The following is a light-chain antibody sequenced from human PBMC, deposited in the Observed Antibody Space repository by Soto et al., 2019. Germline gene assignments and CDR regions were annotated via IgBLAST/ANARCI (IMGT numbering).Light chain of an antibody. Sequence: DIQMTQSPSSLSASVGDRVTITCRASQSISSYLNWYQQKPGKAPKLLIYAASSLQSGVPSRFSGSGSGTDFTLTIISLQPEDFATYYCQQSYSTPIFGGGTKVEIK. J-gene: IGKJ4*01. CDR3: QQSYSTPI. CDR2: AAS. V-gene: IGKV1-39*01. CDR1: QSISSY.